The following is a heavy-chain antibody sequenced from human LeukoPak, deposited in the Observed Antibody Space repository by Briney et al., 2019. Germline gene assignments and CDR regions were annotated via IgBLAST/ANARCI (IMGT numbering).Heavy chain of an antibody. CDR1: GGTFSSYA. D-gene: IGHD6-13*01. CDR2: IIPIFGTA. Sequence: SVKVSCKASGGTFSSYAISWVRQAPGQGLEWMRGIIPIFGTANYAQKFQGRVTITADESTSTAYMELSSLRSEDAAVYYCAKAHRRLGSSKFDAVPADYWGQGTLVTVSS. V-gene: IGHV1-69*01. J-gene: IGHJ4*02. CDR3: AKAHRRLGSSKFDAVPADY.